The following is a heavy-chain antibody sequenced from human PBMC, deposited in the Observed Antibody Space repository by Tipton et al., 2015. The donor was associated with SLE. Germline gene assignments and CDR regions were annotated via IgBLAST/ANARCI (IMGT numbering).Heavy chain of an antibody. Sequence: SLRLSCAASGFTFSSYAMSWVRHAPGKGLEWVSGISYSGDNTYYADSVKGRFTISRDSSKNTLDLPMKNLRAEDTAVYYCARIDFSGVASPWGQGTLVTVSS. D-gene: IGHD3-3*01. CDR3: ARIDFSGVASP. V-gene: IGHV3-23*01. CDR1: GFTFSSYA. J-gene: IGHJ5*02. CDR2: ISYSGDNT.